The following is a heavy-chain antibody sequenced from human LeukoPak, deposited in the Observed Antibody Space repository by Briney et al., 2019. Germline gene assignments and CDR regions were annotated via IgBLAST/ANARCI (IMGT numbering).Heavy chain of an antibody. CDR3: AEHTAMVS. V-gene: IGHV3-30*18. J-gene: IGHJ5*02. D-gene: IGHD5-18*01. Sequence: GGSLRLSCAASGFTLSSYGMHWVRQAPGKGLEWVAVISYDGSNKYYADSVKGRFTISRDNSKNTLYLQMNSLRAEDTAVYYCAEHTAMVSWGQGTLVTVSS. CDR1: GFTLSSYG. CDR2: ISYDGSNK.